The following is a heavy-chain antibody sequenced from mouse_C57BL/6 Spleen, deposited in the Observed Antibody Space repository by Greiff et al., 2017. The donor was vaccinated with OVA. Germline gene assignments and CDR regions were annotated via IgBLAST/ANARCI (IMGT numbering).Heavy chain of an antibody. D-gene: IGHD2-3*01. J-gene: IGHJ3*01. CDR3: ARADGYYLAWFAY. CDR2: ISNGGGST. CDR1: GFTFSDYY. Sequence: DVQLVESGGGLVQPGGSLKLSCAASGFTFSDYYMYWVRQTPEKRLEWVAYISNGGGSTYYPDTVKGRFTISRDNAKNTLYLQMSRLKSEDTAMYYCARADGYYLAWFAYWGQGTLVTVSA. V-gene: IGHV5-12*01.